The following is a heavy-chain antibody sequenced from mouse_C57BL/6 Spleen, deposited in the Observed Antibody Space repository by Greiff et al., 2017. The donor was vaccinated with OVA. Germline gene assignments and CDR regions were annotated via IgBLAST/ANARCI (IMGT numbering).Heavy chain of an antibody. CDR3: ARRDLYYYGSSSDY. J-gene: IGHJ2*01. CDR2: INPNNGGT. D-gene: IGHD1-1*01. Sequence: EVQLQQSGPELVKPGASVKISCKASGYTFTDYYMNWVKQSHGKSLEWIGDINPNNGGTSYNQKFKGKATLTVDKSSSTAYMELRSLTSEDSAVYYCARRDLYYYGSSSDYWGQGTTLTVSS. V-gene: IGHV1-26*01. CDR1: GYTFTDYY.